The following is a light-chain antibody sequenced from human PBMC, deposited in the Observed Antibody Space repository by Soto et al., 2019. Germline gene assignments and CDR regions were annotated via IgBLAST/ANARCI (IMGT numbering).Light chain of an antibody. J-gene: IGLJ2*01. CDR3: SSYTSSSTRVV. V-gene: IGLV2-14*01. Sequence: QSVLTQPASVSGSPGQSITISCTGASSDVGAYNFVSWYQQHPGKALKVMIFDVSSRPSGVSNRFSGSKSGKTASLTISGLQAEDEADYYCSSYTSSSTRVVFGGGTKLTVL. CDR1: SSDVGAYNF. CDR2: DVS.